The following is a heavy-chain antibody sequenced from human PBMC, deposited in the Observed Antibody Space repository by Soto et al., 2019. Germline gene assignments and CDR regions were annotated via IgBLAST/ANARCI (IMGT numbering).Heavy chain of an antibody. V-gene: IGHV3-15*07. CDR3: TTAGGSYPYYYYYGMDV. CDR1: GFTFSNAW. Sequence: GALRLSCAASGFTFSNAWMNWVRQAPGRGLEWVGRIKSKTDGGTTDYAAPVKGRFTISRDDSKNTLYLQMNSLKTEDTAVYYCTTAGGSYPYYYYYGMDVWGQGTTVTVSS. D-gene: IGHD1-26*01. J-gene: IGHJ6*02. CDR2: IKSKTDGGTT.